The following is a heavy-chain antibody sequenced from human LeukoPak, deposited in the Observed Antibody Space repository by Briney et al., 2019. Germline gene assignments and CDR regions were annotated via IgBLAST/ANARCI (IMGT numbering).Heavy chain of an antibody. CDR1: GFTFDDYG. V-gene: IGHV3-48*01. D-gene: IGHD2-15*01. CDR2: ISSSSSTI. CDR3: ARERTSYYFDY. Sequence: GGSLRLSCAASGFTFDDYGMSWVRQAPGKGLEWVSYISSSSSTIYYADSVKGRFTISRDNAKNSLYLQMNSLRAEDTAVYYCARERTSYYFDYWGQGTLVTVSS. J-gene: IGHJ4*02.